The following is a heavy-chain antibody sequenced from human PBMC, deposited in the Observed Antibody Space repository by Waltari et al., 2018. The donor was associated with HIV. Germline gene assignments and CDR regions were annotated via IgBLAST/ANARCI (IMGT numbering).Heavy chain of an antibody. CDR3: ARHYNFWSGYYGALEY. J-gene: IGHJ4*02. V-gene: IGHV4-59*01. CDR2: IYYSGST. D-gene: IGHD3-3*01. Sequence: QVQLQESGPGLVKPSETLSLTCTVSGDPITGYYWSWVRQPPGKGLEWIGHIYYSGSTPYNPSLKTRVTISVDTSKNQLALKLSSVTAADTAVFYCARHYNFWSGYYGALEYWGQGALGTVSS. CDR1: GDPITGYY.